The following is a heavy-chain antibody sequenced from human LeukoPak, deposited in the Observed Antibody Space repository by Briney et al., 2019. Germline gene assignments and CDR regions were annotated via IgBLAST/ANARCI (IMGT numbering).Heavy chain of an antibody. CDR2: TVSEIDGGTT. CDR3: TTDEDWNYARKDV. Sequence: PGESLRLSCAASGFTFSNFWMGWVRQVPGKGLEWVGQTVSEIDGGTTDYAAPVKGRFTISRDDSKSTLYLQMNSLKIEDTAVYYCTTDEDWNYARKDVWGQGATVIVSS. J-gene: IGHJ6*02. V-gene: IGHV3-15*04. CDR1: GFTFSNFW. D-gene: IGHD1-7*01.